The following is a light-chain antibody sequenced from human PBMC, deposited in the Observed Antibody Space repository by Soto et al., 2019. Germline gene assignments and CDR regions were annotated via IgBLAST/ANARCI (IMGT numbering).Light chain of an antibody. CDR1: QSVTSSY. CDR2: GAS. V-gene: IGKV3-20*01. CDR3: PHYGSSTWT. Sequence: EIVLTQSPGTLSLSPGERATLSCRASQSVTSSYLAWFQQKPGQAPRLLIYGASSRATGIPDRFSGSGSGIDFTLIIRRLEPEDFPVYSCPHYGSSTWTFGQGTKGDIK. J-gene: IGKJ1*01.